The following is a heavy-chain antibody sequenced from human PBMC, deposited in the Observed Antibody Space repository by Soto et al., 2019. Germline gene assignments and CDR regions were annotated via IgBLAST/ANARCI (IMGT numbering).Heavy chain of an antibody. CDR2: INASNGNT. D-gene: IGHD2-15*01. J-gene: IGHJ3*02. V-gene: IGHV1-3*01. CDR1: GYTFTSYY. Sequence: ASVKVSCKASGYTFTSYYMHWVRQAPGQGLEWMGWINASNGNTNYSQKFQGRVTITRDTSASTAYVELSSLRSEDTAVYYCARSVVVVAATEGAFDIWGQGTMVTVSS. CDR3: ARSVVVVAATEGAFDI.